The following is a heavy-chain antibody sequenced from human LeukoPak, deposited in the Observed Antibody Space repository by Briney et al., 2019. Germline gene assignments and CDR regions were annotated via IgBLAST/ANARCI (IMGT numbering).Heavy chain of an antibody. Sequence: SETLSLTCTVSGGSISSGGYYWSWIRQHPGKGLEWIGYIYYTGTTDSNPSLKSRVTISLDTSKNQFSLNLSSVTAADTAVYYCARRWVYDKRAFDAWGQGTMVTVSS. CDR3: ARRWVYDKRAFDA. CDR1: GGSISSGGYY. D-gene: IGHD3-22*01. V-gene: IGHV4-61*08. CDR2: IYYTGTT. J-gene: IGHJ3*01.